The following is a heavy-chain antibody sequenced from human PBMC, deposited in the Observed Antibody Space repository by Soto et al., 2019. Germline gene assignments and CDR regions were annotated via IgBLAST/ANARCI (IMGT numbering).Heavy chain of an antibody. D-gene: IGHD3-3*01. Sequence: QVQLQESGPGLVKPSETLSLTCTVSGGSVSSGSYYWSWIRQPPGKGLEWIGYIYYSGSTNYNPSLKSRVTISVDTSKNQFSLKLSSVTAADTAVYYCARDRLRFLEWLPQTHYYGMDVW. CDR2: IYYSGST. CDR1: GGSVSSGSYY. CDR3: ARDRLRFLEWLPQTHYYGMDV. J-gene: IGHJ6*01. V-gene: IGHV4-61*01.